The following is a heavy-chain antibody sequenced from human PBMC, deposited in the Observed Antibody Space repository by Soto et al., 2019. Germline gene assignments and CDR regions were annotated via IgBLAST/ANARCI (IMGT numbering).Heavy chain of an antibody. CDR3: ARGWETVGSTTAFAY. Sequence: QVQLVQSGAEVQKPGSSVKVSCQASGGTFSKYAINWVRQAPGRGLEWVGGINPIFGTAAYAQNFQDRVTITADKSTTTVYMEVRSLRSDDTAVYYCARGWETVGSTTAFAYWGQGTQVTVSS. V-gene: IGHV1-69*06. CDR1: GGTFSKYA. J-gene: IGHJ4*02. CDR2: INPIFGTA. D-gene: IGHD1-26*01.